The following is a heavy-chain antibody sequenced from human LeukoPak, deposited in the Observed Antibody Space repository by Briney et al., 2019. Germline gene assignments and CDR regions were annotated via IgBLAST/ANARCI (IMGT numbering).Heavy chain of an antibody. J-gene: IGHJ3*02. CDR2: IYYSGST. V-gene: IGHV4-39*07. D-gene: IGHD3-22*01. CDR1: GGSISSSSYY. CDR3: ARTTYYYDSTFRGAFDI. Sequence: SETLSLTCTVSGGSISSSSYYWGWIRQPPGKGLEWIGSIYYSGSTYYNPSLKSRVTISVDTSKNQFSLRLSSVTAADTAVYYCARTTYYYDSTFRGAFDIWGQGTMVTVSS.